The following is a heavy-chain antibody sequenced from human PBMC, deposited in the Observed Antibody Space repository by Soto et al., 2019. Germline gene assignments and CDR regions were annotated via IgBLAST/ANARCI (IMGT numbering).Heavy chain of an antibody. Sequence: ASVKVSCKASGYTFTGYYMHWVRQAPGQGLEWMGWINPNSGGTNYAQKFQGWVTMTRDTSISTAYMELSRLRSDDTAVYYCARGRRVLRFLEWSGKGSWFDPWRQGPLVPVPS. V-gene: IGHV1-2*04. CDR2: INPNSGGT. D-gene: IGHD3-3*01. J-gene: IGHJ5*02. CDR1: GYTFTGYY. CDR3: ARGRRVLRFLEWSGKGSWFDP.